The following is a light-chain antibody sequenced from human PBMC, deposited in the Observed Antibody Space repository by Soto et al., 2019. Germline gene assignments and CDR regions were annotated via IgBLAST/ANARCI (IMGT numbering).Light chain of an antibody. CDR1: SSNIGNSY. Sequence: QSVLTQPPSVSAAPGQKVTISCSGSSSNIGNSYVSWYQQLPGTAPKLLIYDNNNRPSGIPDRFSGSKSGTSATLGITGLQTGDEADYYCGTWDSSLHAGVFGGGTKLTVL. V-gene: IGLV1-51*01. CDR3: GTWDSSLHAGV. CDR2: DNN. J-gene: IGLJ2*01.